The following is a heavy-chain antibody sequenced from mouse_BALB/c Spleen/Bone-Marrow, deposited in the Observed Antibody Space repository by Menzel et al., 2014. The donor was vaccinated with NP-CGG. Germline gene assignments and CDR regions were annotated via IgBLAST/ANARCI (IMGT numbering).Heavy chain of an antibody. CDR2: IYPGDGDT. D-gene: IGHD2-1*01. J-gene: IGHJ4*01. Sequence: VKLVESGAELARPGASVKLSCKASGYTFTSYWMQWVKQRPGQGLERIGAIYPGDGDTRYTQKFRGKATLTADKSSNTAYMQLSSLTSEDSAVYFCASPYGNYDAMDYWGQGTSVTVSS. CDR3: ASPYGNYDAMDY. V-gene: IGHV1-87*01. CDR1: GYTFTSYW.